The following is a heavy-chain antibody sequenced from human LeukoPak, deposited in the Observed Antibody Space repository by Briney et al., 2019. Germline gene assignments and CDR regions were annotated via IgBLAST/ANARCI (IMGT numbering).Heavy chain of an antibody. V-gene: IGHV3-21*01. CDR1: GFTFRSYS. D-gene: IGHD2-15*01. J-gene: IGHJ4*02. Sequence: PGGSLRLSCAASGFTFRSYSMTRVRQAPGKGLEWVSSISSSSSYIYYADSVKGRFTISRDNAKNSLYLQMNSLRAEDTAVYYCAKLVAATINIDYWGQGTQVTVSS. CDR2: ISSSSSYI. CDR3: AKLVAATINIDY.